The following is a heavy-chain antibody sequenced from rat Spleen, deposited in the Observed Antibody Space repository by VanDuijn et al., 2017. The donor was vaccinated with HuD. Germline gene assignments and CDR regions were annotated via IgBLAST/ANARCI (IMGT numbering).Heavy chain of an antibody. CDR1: GFSLTSYN. CDR2: MWSGGST. CDR3: VREANAPGITFDY. D-gene: IGHD1-4*01. J-gene: IGHJ2*01. Sequence: QVQLMESGPGLVQPSETLSLTCTVSGFSLTSYNVHWVRQPPGKGLEWMGVMWSGGSTDNNSALKSRLSISRYTSKIKVFLEMNSQQTEDTATYYCVREANAPGITFDYWGQGVMVTVSS. V-gene: IGHV2-45*01.